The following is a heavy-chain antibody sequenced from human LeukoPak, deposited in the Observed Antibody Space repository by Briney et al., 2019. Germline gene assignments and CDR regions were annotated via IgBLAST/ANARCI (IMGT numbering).Heavy chain of an antibody. V-gene: IGHV4-61*02. J-gene: IGHJ6*03. D-gene: IGHD6-19*01. CDR2: IYTSGST. CDR1: GGSISSGSYY. Sequence: SETLSLTCTVSGGSISSGSYYWSWLRQPAGKGLEWIGRIYTSGSTNYNPSLKSRVTISVDTSKNQFSLKLSSVTAADTAVYYCARRARSVAVAGTHYYYYYMDVWGKGTTVTISS. CDR3: ARRARSVAVAGTHYYYYYMDV.